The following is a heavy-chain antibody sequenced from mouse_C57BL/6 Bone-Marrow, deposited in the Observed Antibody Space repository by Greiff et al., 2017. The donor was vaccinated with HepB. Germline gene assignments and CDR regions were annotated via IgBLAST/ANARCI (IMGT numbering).Heavy chain of an antibody. CDR3: AKLLYWYFDV. D-gene: IGHD1-1*01. V-gene: IGHV1-81*01. Sequence: VQLVESGAELARPGASVKLSCKASGYTFTSYGISWVKQRTGQGLEWIGEIYPRSGNTYYNEKFKGKATLTADKSSSTAYMELRSLTSEDSAVYFCAKLLYWYFDVWGTGTTDTVSS. CDR2: IYPRSGNT. CDR1: GYTFTSYG. J-gene: IGHJ1*03.